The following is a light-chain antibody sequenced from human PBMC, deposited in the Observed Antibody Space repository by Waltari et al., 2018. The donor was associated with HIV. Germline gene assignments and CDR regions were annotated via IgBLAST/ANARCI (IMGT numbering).Light chain of an antibody. CDR2: DAS. CDR1: QGIRNY. J-gene: IGKJ3*01. CDR3: QQHNTYPLT. Sequence: DILLTQSPPFLSASVGDRVTISCRASQGIRNYLAWFQQKPGRAPKLLIFDASTSQSGVPSRFRGSGSGTQFTLTINSLQPEDFAVYYCQQHNTYPLTFGPGT. V-gene: IGKV1-9*01.